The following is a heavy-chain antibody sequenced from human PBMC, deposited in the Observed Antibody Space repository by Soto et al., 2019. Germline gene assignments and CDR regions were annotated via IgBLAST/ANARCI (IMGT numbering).Heavy chain of an antibody. V-gene: IGHV5-51*01. D-gene: IGHD6-6*01. J-gene: IGHJ6*02. CDR2: IYPGNSDT. CDR3: VSAEYSSSVGIYYYYGMDV. CDR1: GYSFTSHW. Sequence: PGESLKISCKGSGYSFTSHWMGWVRQMPGKGLEWMGIIYPGNSDTRYSPSFQGQVTISADKSISTAYMQWSSLKASDTAMYYCVSAEYSSSVGIYYYYGMDVWGQGTTVTVSS.